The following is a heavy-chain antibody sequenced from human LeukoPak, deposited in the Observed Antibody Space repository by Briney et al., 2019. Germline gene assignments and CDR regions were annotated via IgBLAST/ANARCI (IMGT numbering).Heavy chain of an antibody. Sequence: ASVTVSCKASGYTFTCYYMHWVRQAPGPGLEWMGCINPNSSGTNYAQKFQGRVTMTRDTSISTAYMELSRLRSDDTAVYYCTRDEDGYIDFWGQGTLVSVSS. D-gene: IGHD3-22*01. CDR2: INPNSSGT. V-gene: IGHV1-2*02. CDR1: GYTFTCYY. J-gene: IGHJ4*02. CDR3: TRDEDGYIDF.